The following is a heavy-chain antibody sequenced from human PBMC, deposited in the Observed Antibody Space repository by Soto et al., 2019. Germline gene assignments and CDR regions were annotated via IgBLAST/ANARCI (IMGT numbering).Heavy chain of an antibody. Sequence: SETLSLTCNVTGGSTSGSYWSWVRQSPGKGLEWIGYIHYSGTTTYSPSLRSRVTISLDPSESQFSLKLTSVTAADTAIYYCERESIGGWLLSWGGGSLVTVSS. CDR3: ERESIGGWLLS. CDR1: GGSTSGSY. V-gene: IGHV4-59*01. D-gene: IGHD5-12*01. J-gene: IGHJ5*02. CDR2: IHYSGTT.